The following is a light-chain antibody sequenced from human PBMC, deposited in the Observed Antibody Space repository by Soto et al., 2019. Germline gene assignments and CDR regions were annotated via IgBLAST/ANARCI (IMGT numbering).Light chain of an antibody. J-gene: IGKJ5*01. Sequence: EIVLTPSPGTRSLSPGERATLSCRASQSVTSSYLAWYQQKPGQAPRLLIYDASNRATGIPARFNASGSGTDFTLTISDLEPEDVAVYYCQQRTNWPLTFGQGTRLEI. CDR1: QSVTSSY. CDR2: DAS. V-gene: IGKV3-11*01. CDR3: QQRTNWPLT.